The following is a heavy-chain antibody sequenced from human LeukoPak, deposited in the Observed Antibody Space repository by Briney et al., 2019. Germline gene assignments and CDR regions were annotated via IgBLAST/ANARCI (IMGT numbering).Heavy chain of an antibody. D-gene: IGHD1-1*01. CDR2: IYHSGST. Sequence: PSETLSLTCAVSGYSISSGYYWGWIRQPPGKGPEWIGSIYHSGSTYYNPSLKSRVTISVDTSKNQFSLKLSSVTAADTAVYYCARGATTGEFDYWGQGTLVTVSS. CDR3: ARGATTGEFDY. V-gene: IGHV4-38-2*01. CDR1: GYSISSGYY. J-gene: IGHJ4*02.